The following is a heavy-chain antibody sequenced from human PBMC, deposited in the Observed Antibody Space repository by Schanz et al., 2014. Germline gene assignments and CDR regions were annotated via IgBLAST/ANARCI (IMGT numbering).Heavy chain of an antibody. CDR2: IYHRGSP. V-gene: IGHV4-59*08. Sequence: QVQLQESGPGLVKPSETLSLTCTVSGASISFYDWNWIRQSPGRGLEWIGYIYHRGSPFYNPSLQSGVPISIDTPKTQFSRKMESVTAADTAMYFCARQGDVYRLDYWGQGTLVTVTS. CDR1: GASISFYD. D-gene: IGHD1-26*01. J-gene: IGHJ4*02. CDR3: ARQGDVYRLDY.